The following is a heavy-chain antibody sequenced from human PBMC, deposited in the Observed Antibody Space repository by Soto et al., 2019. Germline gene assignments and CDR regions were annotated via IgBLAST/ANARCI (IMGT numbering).Heavy chain of an antibody. V-gene: IGHV1-8*01. J-gene: IGHJ4*02. D-gene: IGHD3-16*01. CDR3: ARGWGRWPHEKPGDY. Sequence: QVQLEQSGAEVKKPGASVKVSCKASGYTFTTYDINSVRQATGQGLEWMGWMNPNSGNTGYAQKFQGRVTVTRDTSTSTAYMELSSLRSEDTAVYYCARGWGRWPHEKPGDYWGQGTLVTVSS. CDR1: GYTFTTYD. CDR2: MNPNSGNT.